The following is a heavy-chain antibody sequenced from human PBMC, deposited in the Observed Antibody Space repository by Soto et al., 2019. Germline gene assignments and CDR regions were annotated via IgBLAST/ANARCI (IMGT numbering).Heavy chain of an antibody. V-gene: IGHV1-46*03. Sequence: QVQLVQSGAEVKKPGASVKVSCKASGYRFTSKYIHWVRQAPGQGLEWMGIIDPSVGSTSCAQKFQGRVTMTRDTSTSTVYMELSSLRSEDTAVYYCASHCSTSCSDWVDPWGQGTLVTVSS. CDR1: GYRFTSKY. CDR3: ASHCSTSCSDWVDP. J-gene: IGHJ5*02. D-gene: IGHD2-2*01. CDR2: IDPSVGST.